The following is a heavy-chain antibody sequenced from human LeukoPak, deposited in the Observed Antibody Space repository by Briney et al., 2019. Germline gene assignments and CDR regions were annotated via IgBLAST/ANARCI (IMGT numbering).Heavy chain of an antibody. D-gene: IGHD2-15*01. CDR3: ARDSGYCRGGSCYGDAFEI. J-gene: IGHJ3*02. CDR1: GFTLSSNW. V-gene: IGHV3-7*01. CDR2: IKQDGSER. Sequence: GGSLRLSCAASGFTLSSNWMTWIRQAPGKGLERVANIKQDGSERYYVDSVKGRFTISRDNAKNSLYLQMNSLRAEDTAVYYCARDSGYCRGGSCYGDAFEIWGQGTMVTVSS.